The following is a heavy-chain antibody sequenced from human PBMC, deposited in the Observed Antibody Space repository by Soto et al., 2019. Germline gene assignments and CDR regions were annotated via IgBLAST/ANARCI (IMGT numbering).Heavy chain of an antibody. CDR3: AKEPTAVDPRDLFGGNPPADY. V-gene: IGHV3-23*01. J-gene: IGHJ4*02. CDR1: GFTFSSYA. D-gene: IGHD2-15*01. Sequence: EVQLLESGGALLQPGGSLRLSCAASGFTFSSYAMNWVPQTPGKGLQWVSAISGSGENTYYADSVKGRFTISRDNSKNSLYLHMNGLTVEDTAMYYCAKEPTAVDPRDLFGGNPPADYWGQGTLVTVSS. CDR2: ISGSGENT.